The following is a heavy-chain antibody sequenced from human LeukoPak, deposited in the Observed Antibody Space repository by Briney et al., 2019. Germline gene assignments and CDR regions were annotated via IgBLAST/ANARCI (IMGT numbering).Heavy chain of an antibody. Sequence: ASVKVSCKTSGFTFTSYAMHWVRQAPGQSLEWMGWINAGNGNTKYSQKFQGRVTITRGTSASTAYMELSSLRSEDTAVYYCAREAWGSSCSDYWGQGTLVTVSP. D-gene: IGHD6-13*01. CDR3: AREAWGSSCSDY. V-gene: IGHV1-3*01. J-gene: IGHJ4*02. CDR2: INAGNGNT. CDR1: GFTFTSYA.